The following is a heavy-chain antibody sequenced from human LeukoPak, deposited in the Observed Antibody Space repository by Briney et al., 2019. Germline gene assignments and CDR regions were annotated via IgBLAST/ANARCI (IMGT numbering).Heavy chain of an antibody. D-gene: IGHD2-2*01. CDR2: INPNDGDT. V-gene: IGHV1-2*02. CDR1: GYTFTDYY. CDR3: ARANFLYCSSTTCLFDY. J-gene: IGHJ4*02. Sequence: PAASVKVSCKASGYTFTDYYMRWVRQAPGQGFEWMGWINPNDGDTNYAQKFQGRVTMTRDTSISTAHMEVSRLRSDDTAVYYCARANFLYCSSTTCLFDYWGQGTLVTVSS.